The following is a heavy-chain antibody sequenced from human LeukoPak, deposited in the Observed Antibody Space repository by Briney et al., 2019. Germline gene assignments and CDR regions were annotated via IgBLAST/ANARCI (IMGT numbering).Heavy chain of an antibody. CDR1: GFTFSTFA. CDR3: AKDRGY. CDR2: ISGSAGST. V-gene: IGHV3-23*01. J-gene: IGHJ4*02. Sequence: PGGSLRLSCAASGFTFSTFAMTWVRQAPGKGLERVSAISGSAGSTNYADSVKGRFTISRDNSKNTLYLQMNSLTAEDSAIYYCAKDRGYWGQGTLVTVSS.